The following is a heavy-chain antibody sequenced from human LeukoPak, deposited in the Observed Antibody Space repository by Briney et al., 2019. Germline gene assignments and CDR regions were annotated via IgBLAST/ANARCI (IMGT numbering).Heavy chain of an antibody. J-gene: IGHJ4*02. CDR3: ARGSAVFGVVLKFDY. D-gene: IGHD3-3*01. CDR2: INHSGST. Sequence: PSETLSLTCAVSGGSISSSNWWSWVRQPPGKGLEWIGEINHSGSTNYNPSLKSRVTISVDTSKNQFSLKLSSVTAADTAVYYCARGSAVFGVVLKFDYWGQGTLVTVSS. V-gene: IGHV4-4*02. CDR1: GGSISSSNW.